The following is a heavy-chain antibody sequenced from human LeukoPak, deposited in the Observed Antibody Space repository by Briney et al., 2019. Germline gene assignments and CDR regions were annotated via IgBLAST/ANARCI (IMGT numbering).Heavy chain of an antibody. CDR2: IYYSGST. J-gene: IGHJ3*02. CDR1: GGSISSYY. Sequence: SETLSLTCTVSGGSISSYYWSWLRQPPGKGLEWIGYIYYSGSTNYNPSLKSRVTISVDTSKNQFSLKLSSVTAADTAVYYCARGAGAFDIWGQGTMVTVSS. D-gene: IGHD1-26*01. CDR3: ARGAGAFDI. V-gene: IGHV4-59*08.